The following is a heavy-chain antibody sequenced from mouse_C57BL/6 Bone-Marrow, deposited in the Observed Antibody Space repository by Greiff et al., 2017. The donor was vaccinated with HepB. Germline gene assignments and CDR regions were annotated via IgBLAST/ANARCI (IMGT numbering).Heavy chain of an antibody. CDR2: ISPGSGST. CDR1: GYTFTSYW. D-gene: IGHD1-1*01. Sequence: QVHVKQSGAELVKPGASVKMSCKASGYTFTSYWITWVKQRPGQGLEWIGDISPGSGSTNYNAKFKSKATLTVDTSSSTAYMQLSSLTSEDSAVYYCAREGGFTTVVARDYWGQGTTLTVSS. V-gene: IGHV1-55*01. J-gene: IGHJ2*01. CDR3: AREGGFTTVVARDY.